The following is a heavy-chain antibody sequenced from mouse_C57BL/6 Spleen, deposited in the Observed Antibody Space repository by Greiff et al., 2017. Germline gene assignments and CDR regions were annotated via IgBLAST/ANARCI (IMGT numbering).Heavy chain of an antibody. CDR2: INPNYGTT. CDR3: ARAYDGPFAY. CDR1: GYSFTDYN. Sequence: EVQVVESGPELVKPGASVKISCKASGYSFTDYNMNWVKQSNGKSLEWIGLINPNYGTTSYNQKFKGKATMTVDQSSSTAYMQLNSLTSEDSAVYYCARAYDGPFAYWGQGTLVTVST. V-gene: IGHV1-39*01. J-gene: IGHJ3*01. D-gene: IGHD2-3*01.